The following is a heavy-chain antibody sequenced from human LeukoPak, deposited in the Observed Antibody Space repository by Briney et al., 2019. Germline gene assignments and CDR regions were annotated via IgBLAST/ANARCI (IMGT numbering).Heavy chain of an antibody. CDR3: ASSIVVVPAAATASWFDP. CDR1: GYTFTGYY. V-gene: IGHV1-2*02. J-gene: IGHJ5*02. Sequence: ASVKVSCKASGYTFTGYYMHWVRQAPGQGLEWMGWINPNSGGTNYAQKFQGRVTMTGDTSISTAYMELSRLRSDDTAVYYCASSIVVVPAAATASWFDPWGQGTLVTVSS. CDR2: INPNSGGT. D-gene: IGHD2-2*01.